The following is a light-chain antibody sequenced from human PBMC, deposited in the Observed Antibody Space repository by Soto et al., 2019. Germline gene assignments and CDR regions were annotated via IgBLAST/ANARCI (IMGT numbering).Light chain of an antibody. J-gene: IGKJ2*01. Sequence: EIVMTQSPATLSVSPGERATLSCRASQSVSSNLAWYQQKPGQAPRLLIYGASTSATGIPARFSGSGSGTEFTLTISSLQYEDFAVYYCQQYNNWPVYTFGQGTKLEIK. V-gene: IGKV3-15*01. CDR3: QQYNNWPVYT. CDR1: QSVSSN. CDR2: GAS.